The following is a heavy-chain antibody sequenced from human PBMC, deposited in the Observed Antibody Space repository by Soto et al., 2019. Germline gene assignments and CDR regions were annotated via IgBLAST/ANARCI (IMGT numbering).Heavy chain of an antibody. CDR3: ARVGGAVAGLYYFDY. CDR2: IYYSGST. D-gene: IGHD6-19*01. J-gene: IGHJ4*02. Sequence: SETLSLTCTVSGGSISSYYWSWIRQPPGKGLEWIGYIYYSGSTNYNPSLKSRVTISVDTSKDQFSLKLSSVTAADTAVYYCARVGGAVAGLYYFDYWGQGTLVTVSS. CDR1: GGSISSYY. V-gene: IGHV4-59*01.